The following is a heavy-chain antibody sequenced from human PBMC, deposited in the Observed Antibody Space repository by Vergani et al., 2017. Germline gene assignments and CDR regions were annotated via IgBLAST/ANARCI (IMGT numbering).Heavy chain of an antibody. CDR2: MNPNSGNT. CDR1: GYTFTSYD. J-gene: IGHJ1*01. V-gene: IGHV1-8*01. Sequence: QVQLVQSGAEVKKPGASVKVSCKASGYTFTSYDINWVRQATGQGLEWMGWMNPNSGNTGYAQKFQGRVTMTRNTSISTAYMELSSLRSEDTAVYYCATDRPSDSPPFGVVTADEYFQHWGQGTLVTVSS. CDR3: ATDRPSDSPPFGVVTADEYFQH. D-gene: IGHD2-21*02.